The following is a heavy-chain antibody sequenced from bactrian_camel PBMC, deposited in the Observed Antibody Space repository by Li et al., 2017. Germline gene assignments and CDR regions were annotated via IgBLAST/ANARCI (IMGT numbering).Heavy chain of an antibody. D-gene: IGHD4*01. Sequence: HVQLVESGGGSVTVGGSLNLSCAASGFTFSMYWMSWVRQAPGKGLERVSMISNDGGRTNYVDSVKGRFTISRDNRKDMVYLQMDSLEAEDTAVYYCVRAWYSDYAPLYWGQGTQVTVS. CDR3: VRAWYSDYAPLY. CDR2: ISNDGGRT. J-gene: IGHJ4*01. CDR1: GFTFSMYW. V-gene: IGHV3S1*01.